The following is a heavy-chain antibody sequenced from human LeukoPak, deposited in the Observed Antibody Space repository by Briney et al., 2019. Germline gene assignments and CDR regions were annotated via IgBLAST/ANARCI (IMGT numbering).Heavy chain of an antibody. Sequence: SETLSLTCSVSGDSISNYYWSWIRQPPGKGLEWIGYIYHSGTSKQNPSLKSRVTISIDTSKNQFSLKLRSVSAADTAVYYCARFSGSYYYYYYGMDVWGQGTTVTVSS. J-gene: IGHJ6*02. CDR3: ARFSGSYYYYYYGMDV. V-gene: IGHV4-59*01. CDR1: GDSISNYY. D-gene: IGHD1-26*01. CDR2: IYHSGTS.